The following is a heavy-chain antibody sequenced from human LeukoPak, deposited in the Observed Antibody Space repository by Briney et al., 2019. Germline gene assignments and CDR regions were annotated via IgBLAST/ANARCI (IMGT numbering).Heavy chain of an antibody. Sequence: PGGSLRLSCAASGFTFSSYAMSWVRQAPGKGLEWVSTIRGSGDNTYYADSVKGRFTISRDNSKNTLFLQMNSLRAEDTAVYYCAKGKGASSWYYFDFWGQGTLVTVSS. D-gene: IGHD6-13*01. J-gene: IGHJ4*02. V-gene: IGHV3-23*01. CDR3: AKGKGASSWYYFDF. CDR1: GFTFSSYA. CDR2: IRGSGDNT.